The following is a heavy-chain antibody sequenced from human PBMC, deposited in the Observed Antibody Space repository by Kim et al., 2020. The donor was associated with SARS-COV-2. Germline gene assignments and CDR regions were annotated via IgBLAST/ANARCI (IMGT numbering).Heavy chain of an antibody. J-gene: IGHJ3*02. V-gene: IGHV3-21*01. D-gene: IGHD1-20*01. CDR3: ASAVLTGAGAFDI. Sequence: YADSVKGRFTISRDNAKNSLYLQMNSRRAEDTAVYYCASAVLTGAGAFDIWGQGTMVTVSS.